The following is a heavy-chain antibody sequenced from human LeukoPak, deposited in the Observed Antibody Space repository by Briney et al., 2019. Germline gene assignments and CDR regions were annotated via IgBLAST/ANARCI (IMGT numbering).Heavy chain of an antibody. CDR1: GGSISSSSYY. CDR2: IYYSGST. Sequence: SETLSLTCTVSGGSISSSSYYWGWIRQPPGKGLEWIGGIYYSGSTYYNPSLKSRVTISVDTSKNQFSLKLSSVTAADTAVYYCAREGTTVVTPSHAFDIWGQGTMVTVSS. CDR3: AREGTTVVTPSHAFDI. V-gene: IGHV4-39*07. D-gene: IGHD4-23*01. J-gene: IGHJ3*02.